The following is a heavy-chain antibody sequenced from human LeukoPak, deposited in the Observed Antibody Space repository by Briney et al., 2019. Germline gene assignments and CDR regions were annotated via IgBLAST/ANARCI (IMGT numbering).Heavy chain of an antibody. CDR1: GYTFSNYD. J-gene: IGHJ4*02. D-gene: IGHD6-13*01. CDR2: MNPNSGNT. Sequence: GSVKVSCKASGYTFSNYDINWVRQATGQGLEWMEWMNPNSGNTGYAQKFQGRVTMTRNTSISTAYMELSSLRSDDTAVYYCARVDITTTGIKINFDYWGQGTLVTVSS. CDR3: ARVDITTTGIKINFDY. V-gene: IGHV1-8*01.